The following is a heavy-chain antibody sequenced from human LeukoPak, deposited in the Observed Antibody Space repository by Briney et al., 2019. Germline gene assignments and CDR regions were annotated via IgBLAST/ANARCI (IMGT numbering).Heavy chain of an antibody. V-gene: IGHV4-39*01. Sequence: SQTLSLTCNVSGVSISSSSYYWGWIRQPPGKGLEWIGSIYSSGSTYYNSSLKSRVTISIDTSKNQVSLKMSSVTAADTAVYYCARGPFRGNYDFWSGYLSPNWFDPWGQGTLVTVSS. J-gene: IGHJ5*02. CDR3: ARGPFRGNYDFWSGYLSPNWFDP. D-gene: IGHD3-3*01. CDR2: IYSSGST. CDR1: GVSISSSSYY.